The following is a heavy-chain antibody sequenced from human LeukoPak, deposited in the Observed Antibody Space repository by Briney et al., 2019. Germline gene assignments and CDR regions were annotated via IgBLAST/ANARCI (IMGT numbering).Heavy chain of an antibody. CDR2: ISGSGDIT. V-gene: IGHV3-23*01. D-gene: IGHD2-2*01. CDR3: AKVSRFAVVPAAMLDY. Sequence: GGSLRLSCAASGFTFRSYAMSWVRRAPGKGLEWVSAISGSGDITYYADSVKGRFTMSRDNFKNTLYLQMNSLRAEDTAVYYCAKVSRFAVVPAAMLDYWGQGIQVTVSS. CDR1: GFTFRSYA. J-gene: IGHJ4*02.